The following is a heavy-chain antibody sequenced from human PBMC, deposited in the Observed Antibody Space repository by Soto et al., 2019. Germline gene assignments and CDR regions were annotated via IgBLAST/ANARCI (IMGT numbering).Heavy chain of an antibody. CDR1: GGSISSYY. V-gene: IGHV4-59*01. CDR3: ARATGVDYYDSSGSRYYYYYGMDV. J-gene: IGHJ6*02. D-gene: IGHD3-22*01. Sequence: SETLSLTCTVSGGSISSYYWSWIRQPPGKGLEWIGYIYYSGSTNYNPSLKSRVTISVDTSKNQFSLKLSSVTAADTAVYYCARATGVDYYDSSGSRYYYYYGMDVWGQGTTVTVS. CDR2: IYYSGST.